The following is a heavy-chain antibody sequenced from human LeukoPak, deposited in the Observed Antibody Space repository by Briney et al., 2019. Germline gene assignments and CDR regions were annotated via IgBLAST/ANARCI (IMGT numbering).Heavy chain of an antibody. CDR1: GFTVDSNY. V-gene: IGHV3-53*01. CDR3: ARGDDSGYYDYFDY. CDR2: IYTGGNT. Sequence: QSGGSLRLSCAASGFTVDSNYLSWVRQAPGKGLEWVPTIYTGGNTYYAASVKGRFTISRDFSKNTVFLHMNSLRAEDTAMYYCARGDDSGYYDYFDYWGQGALVTVSS. D-gene: IGHD3-22*01. J-gene: IGHJ4*02.